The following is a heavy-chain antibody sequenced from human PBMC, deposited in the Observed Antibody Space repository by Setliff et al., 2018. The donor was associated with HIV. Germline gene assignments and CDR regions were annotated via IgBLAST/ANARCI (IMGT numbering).Heavy chain of an antibody. CDR3: ARQGNIVVVTSFDY. Sequence: PSETLSLTCTVSGGSISTSNYYWGWVRQPPGKGLEWVGNVDYTGSTYYNPSLKSRVTISVDTSKNQFSLRLNSVTAADPAVYYCARQGNIVVVTSFDYWGQGTLVTVSS. V-gene: IGHV4-39*07. J-gene: IGHJ4*02. D-gene: IGHD2-21*02. CDR2: VDYTGST. CDR1: GGSISTSNYY.